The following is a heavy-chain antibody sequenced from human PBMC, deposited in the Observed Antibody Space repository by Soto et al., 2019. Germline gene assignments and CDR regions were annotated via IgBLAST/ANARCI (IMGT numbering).Heavy chain of an antibody. J-gene: IGHJ4*02. CDR3: AKVPLSLKFYDY. CDR1: GFAFSNWL. Sequence: GGSLRLSGAASGFAFSNWLMNWVRQAPGKGLEWVSGISGSGTNTYYADSVKGRFTISRDNSKNTLYLQMNSLTAADTAIYYCAKVPLSLKFYDYWGQGTQVTVSS. V-gene: IGHV3-23*01. CDR2: ISGSGTNT.